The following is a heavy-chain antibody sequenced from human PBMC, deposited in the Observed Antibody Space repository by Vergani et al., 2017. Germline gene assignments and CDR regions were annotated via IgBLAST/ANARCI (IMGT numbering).Heavy chain of an antibody. CDR2: INTFFGTT. D-gene: IGHD4-17*01. CDR1: GGPYKNSA. CDR3: ATPQTVTTGGMEV. Sequence: QVQLVQSGAEVKKPGSSVKVSCKASGGPYKNSAFSWVRQVPGQGLEWMGRINTFFGTTDYAQKFQGRFTIIADEFTKTVDMQLSNLRSEDTAVYYCATPQTVTTGGMEVWGQGTTVIVSS. J-gene: IGHJ6*02. V-gene: IGHV1-69*13.